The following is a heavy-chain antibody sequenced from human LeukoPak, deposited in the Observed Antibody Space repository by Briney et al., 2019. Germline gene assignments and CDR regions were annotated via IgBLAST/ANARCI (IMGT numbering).Heavy chain of an antibody. V-gene: IGHV3-23*01. CDR2: ISDSGANT. Sequence: WGSLRLSCAASGFTFSSHAMGWVRQAPGKGLDWISAISDSGANTYSADSVKGRFTISRDNSKNTVYLQMNNLGADDTALYYCSRRSGGNSGPFDYWGQGTLVAVSS. D-gene: IGHD4-23*01. J-gene: IGHJ4*02. CDR3: SRRSGGNSGPFDY. CDR1: GFTFSSHA.